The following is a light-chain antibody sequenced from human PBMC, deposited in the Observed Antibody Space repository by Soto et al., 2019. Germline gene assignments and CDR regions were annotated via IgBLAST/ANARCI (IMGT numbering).Light chain of an antibody. CDR1: SSNVGSNT. CDR3: AAWDASLNGYV. J-gene: IGLJ1*01. CDR2: SNN. V-gene: IGLV1-44*01. Sequence: QSALTQPPSAFGATGPRVTVSCSGSSSNVGSNTVNCYQQLPGTAPNLLIYSNNQRPSGVPDRFSGSKSRTSASLAISGLQSEDEADYSCAAWDASLNGYVFGTGTNVNVL.